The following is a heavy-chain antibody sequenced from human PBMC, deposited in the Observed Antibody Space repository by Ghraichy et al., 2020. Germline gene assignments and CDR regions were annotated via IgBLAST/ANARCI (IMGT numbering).Heavy chain of an antibody. CDR2: ISSSSSNI. D-gene: IGHD3-10*01. V-gene: IGHV3-48*02. Sequence: LSLTCAASGFTFSTYTMAWVRQAPGKGLEWVAHISSSSSNIHYADSVKGRFTISRDNAKNSVHLQMNSLRDEDAAVYYCARKDFDTSGTYYVLFFDYWSQGTLVTGS. CDR3: ARKDFDTSGTYYVLFFDY. J-gene: IGHJ4*02. CDR1: GFTFSTYT.